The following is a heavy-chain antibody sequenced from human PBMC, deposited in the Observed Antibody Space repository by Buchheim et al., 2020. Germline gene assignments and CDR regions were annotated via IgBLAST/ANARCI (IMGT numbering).Heavy chain of an antibody. V-gene: IGHV3-21*06. D-gene: IGHD3/OR15-3a*01. CDR1: GFPFNFYT. CDR2: ISSAADYI. Sequence: EVQLVESGGGLVKPGGSLRLSCAASGFPFNFYTMNWVRQAPGKGLEWVSSISSAADYIYYADSVKGRITISRDNPKSSLYLQMSSLRVEDTAVYYCAKDKSGTGDGMDVWGQGTT. J-gene: IGHJ6*02. CDR3: AKDKSGTGDGMDV.